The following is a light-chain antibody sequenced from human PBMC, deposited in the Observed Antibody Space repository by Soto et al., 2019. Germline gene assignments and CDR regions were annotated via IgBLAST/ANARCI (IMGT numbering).Light chain of an antibody. CDR2: DAS. V-gene: IGKV1-5*01. Sequence: DIQMTQSPSTLSASVGDRVTITCRASRSISSWLAWYQQKPGKAPKLLIYDASSLESGVPSRFSGSGSGTEFTLTISSLQPDDFATYYCQQYNSYLFSQGTKVEIK. CDR3: QQYNSYL. CDR1: RSISSW. J-gene: IGKJ1*01.